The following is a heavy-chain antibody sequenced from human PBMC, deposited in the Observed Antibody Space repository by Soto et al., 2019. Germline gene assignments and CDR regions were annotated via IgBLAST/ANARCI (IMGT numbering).Heavy chain of an antibody. Sequence: ASVKVSCKASGYTFTSYGISWVRQAPGQGLEWMGWISAYNGNTNYAQKLQGRVTMTTDTSTSTAYMELRSLRSDDTAVYYCARAQRDYCSGGSCYLTPSFFYFDYWGQGTLVTVSS. J-gene: IGHJ4*02. CDR3: ARAQRDYCSGGSCYLTPSFFYFDY. D-gene: IGHD2-15*01. CDR1: GYTFTSYG. CDR2: ISAYNGNT. V-gene: IGHV1-18*01.